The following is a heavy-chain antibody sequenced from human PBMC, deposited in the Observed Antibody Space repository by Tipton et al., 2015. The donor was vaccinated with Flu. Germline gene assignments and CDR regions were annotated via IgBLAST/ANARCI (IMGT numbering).Heavy chain of an antibody. V-gene: IGHV3-23*01. D-gene: IGHD3-3*01. CDR1: GFTFSQYA. Sequence: CAASGFTFSQYAVNWVRQAPGKGLEWVSAISDNGASTDYADSVRGRFTISRDRGKNMVFLQMDSLRIEDSAVYFCARGGPVTVFGGDAVDVWGQGTTITVSS. CDR2: ISDNGAST. CDR3: ARGGPVTVFGGDAVDV. J-gene: IGHJ6*02.